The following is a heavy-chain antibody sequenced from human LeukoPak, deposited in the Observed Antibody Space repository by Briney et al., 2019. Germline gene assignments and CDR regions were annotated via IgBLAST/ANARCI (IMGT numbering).Heavy chain of an antibody. CDR3: ARGSTRDGYW. J-gene: IGHJ4*02. V-gene: IGHV3-48*02. CDR1: GFTFSSYS. Sequence: GGSLRLSCAASGFTFSSYSMNWVRQAPGKGLQWVSYISDSGNTIFYADSVKGRFTMSRDNAKISLYLQMNSLRDEDTAVYFCARGSTRDGYWWGQGTLVTVSS. CDR2: ISDSGNTI. D-gene: IGHD5-24*01.